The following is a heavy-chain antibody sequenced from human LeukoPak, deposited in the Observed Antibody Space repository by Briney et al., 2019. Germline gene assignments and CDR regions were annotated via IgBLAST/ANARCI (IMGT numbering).Heavy chain of an antibody. V-gene: IGHV1-69*04. CDR1: GGTFSSYA. J-gene: IGHJ4*02. CDR2: IIPILGIA. D-gene: IGHD6-19*01. CDR3: ARVGRDSSGWFSFDY. Sequence: SVKVSCKASGGTFSSYAISWVRQAPGQGLEWMGRIIPILGIANYAQKFQGRVTITADKSTSTAYMELSSLRSEDTAVYYCARVGRDSSGWFSFDYWGQGTLVTVSS.